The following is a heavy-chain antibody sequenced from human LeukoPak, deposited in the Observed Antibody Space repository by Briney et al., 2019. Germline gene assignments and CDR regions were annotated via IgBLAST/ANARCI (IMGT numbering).Heavy chain of an antibody. CDR3: ARSNWYSFDY. D-gene: IGHD1-7*01. J-gene: IGHJ4*02. CDR2: TYYRSNWYA. Sequence: SQTLSLTCAISGDSVSSNTAGWHCIRQSPSRGLEWLGKTYYRSNWYADYALSVKSRMTINPDTSKNQFSLHLNSVTPEDTAVYYCARSNWYSFDYWGRGSLVTVSS. CDR1: GDSVSSNTAG. V-gene: IGHV6-1*01.